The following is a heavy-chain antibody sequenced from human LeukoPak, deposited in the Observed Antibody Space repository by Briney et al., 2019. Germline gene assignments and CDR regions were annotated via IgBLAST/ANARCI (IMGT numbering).Heavy chain of an antibody. D-gene: IGHD6-13*01. Sequence: PGGSLRLSCAASGFTFSSYWMHWVRQAPGKGLVWVSRINTDGSSTSYADSVKGRFTISRDNAKNSLYLQMNSLRAEDTAVYYCARDQEGYYSSSWYQTRYNWFDPWGQGTLVTVSS. CDR2: INTDGSST. J-gene: IGHJ5*02. V-gene: IGHV3-74*01. CDR1: GFTFSSYW. CDR3: ARDQEGYYSSSWYQTRYNWFDP.